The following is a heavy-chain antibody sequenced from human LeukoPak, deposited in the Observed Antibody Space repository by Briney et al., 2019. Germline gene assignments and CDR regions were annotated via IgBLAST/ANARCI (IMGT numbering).Heavy chain of an antibody. CDR3: ARDTAAGTYDAFDI. D-gene: IGHD6-13*01. V-gene: IGHV1-3*01. Sequence: ASVKVSCKASGYTFTSYAMHWVRQAPGQRLEWMGWINAGNGNTKYSQKFQGRVTITADESTSTAYMELSSLRSEDTAVYYCARDTAAGTYDAFDIWGQGTMVTVSS. CDR1: GYTFTSYA. J-gene: IGHJ3*02. CDR2: INAGNGNT.